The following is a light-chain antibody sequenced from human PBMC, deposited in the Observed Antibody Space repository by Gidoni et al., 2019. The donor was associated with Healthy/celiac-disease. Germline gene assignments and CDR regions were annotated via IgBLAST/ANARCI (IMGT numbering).Light chain of an antibody. Sequence: AIRMTQSPSSFSASTGDRVTITCRASQGISSYLAWYQQKPGKAPKLLIYAASTLQSGVPSRFSGSGSGTDFTLTISCLQSEDFATYYCQQYYSYPALTFXGXTKVXIK. CDR3: QQYYSYPALT. V-gene: IGKV1-8*01. CDR1: QGISSY. CDR2: AAS. J-gene: IGKJ4*01.